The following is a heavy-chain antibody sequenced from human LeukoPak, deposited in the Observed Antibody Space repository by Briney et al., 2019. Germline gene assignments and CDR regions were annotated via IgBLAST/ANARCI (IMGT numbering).Heavy chain of an antibody. CDR3: ARARCSSTSCSLGDY. CDR1: GYTFTSYD. CDR2: INPNSGGT. Sequence: ASVKVSCKASGYTFTSYDINWVRQAPGQGLEWMGWINPNSGGTNYAQKFQGWVTMTRDTSISTAYMELSRLRSDDTAVYYCARARCSSTSCSLGDYWGQGTLVTVSS. J-gene: IGHJ4*02. D-gene: IGHD2-2*01. V-gene: IGHV1-2*04.